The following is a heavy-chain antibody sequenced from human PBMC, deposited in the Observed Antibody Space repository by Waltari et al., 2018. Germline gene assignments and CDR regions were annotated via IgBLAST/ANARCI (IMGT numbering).Heavy chain of an antibody. Sequence: QVQLQQWGAGLLKPSEPLSLTCAVYGGSFSGYFWSWFRQPPGTGLAWIGEINHSGSTNYNPSLKSRVTISVDTSKNQFSLKLSSVTAADTAVYYCARLSPRYDYVWGSYRYTHFDYWGQGTLVTVSS. D-gene: IGHD3-16*02. J-gene: IGHJ4*02. CDR1: GGSFSGYF. CDR3: ARLSPRYDYVWGSYRYTHFDY. V-gene: IGHV4-34*02. CDR2: INHSGST.